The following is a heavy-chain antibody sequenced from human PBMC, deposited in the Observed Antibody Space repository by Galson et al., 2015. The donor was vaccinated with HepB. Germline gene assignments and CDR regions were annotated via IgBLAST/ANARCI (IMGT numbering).Heavy chain of an antibody. CDR3: ARDKGYCSSTSCYGFDP. V-gene: IGHV1-69*01. J-gene: IGHJ5*02. CDR1: GGTFSSYA. Sequence: SCKASGGTFSSYAISWVRQAPGQGLEWMGGIIPIFGTANYAQKFQGRVTITADESTSTAYMELSSLRSEDTAVYYCARDKGYCSSTSCYGFDPWGQGTLVTVSS. D-gene: IGHD2-2*01. CDR2: IIPIFGTA.